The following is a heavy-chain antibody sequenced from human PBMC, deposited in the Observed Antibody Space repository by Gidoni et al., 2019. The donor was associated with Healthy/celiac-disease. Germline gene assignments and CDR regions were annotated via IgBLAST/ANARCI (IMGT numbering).Heavy chain of an antibody. J-gene: IGHJ4*02. CDR3: ARPAGFGELLYDY. CDR2: INHSGRT. V-gene: IGHV4-34*01. D-gene: IGHD3-10*01. CDR1: GGSFSGYY. Sequence: QVQLQQWGAGLLKPSETLSLTCAVYGGSFSGYYWSWIRQPPGKGLEWIGEINHSGRTNYNPSLKSRVTISVDTSKNQFSLKLSSVTAADTAVYYCARPAGFGELLYDYWGQGTLVTVSS.